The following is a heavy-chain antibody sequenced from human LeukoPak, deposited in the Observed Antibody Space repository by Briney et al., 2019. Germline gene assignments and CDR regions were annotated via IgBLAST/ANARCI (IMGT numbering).Heavy chain of an antibody. Sequence: ASVKVSCKASGYTFTGYYMHWVRQAPGQGLEWMGWINPNSGGTNYAQKFQGRVTMTRDTSISTAYMELSRLRSDDTAVYYCARALNNYYYYMDVWGKGTTVTVSS. CDR3: ARALNNYYYYMDV. J-gene: IGHJ6*03. CDR1: GYTFTGYY. V-gene: IGHV1-2*02. CDR2: INPNSGGT.